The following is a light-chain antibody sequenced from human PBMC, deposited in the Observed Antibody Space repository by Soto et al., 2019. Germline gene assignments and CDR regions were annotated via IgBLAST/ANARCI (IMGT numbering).Light chain of an antibody. J-gene: IGKJ1*01. CDR1: QSISSW. CDR2: DGS. V-gene: IGKV1-5*01. Sequence: DIQMTQSPSTLSASVGDRVTITCRASQSISSWLAWYQQKPGKAPKFLIYDGSTLESGVPARFSGSGSGTEFTLTISSLQPEDFATYYCQQYYSYPLTFGQGTKVDIK. CDR3: QQYYSYPLT.